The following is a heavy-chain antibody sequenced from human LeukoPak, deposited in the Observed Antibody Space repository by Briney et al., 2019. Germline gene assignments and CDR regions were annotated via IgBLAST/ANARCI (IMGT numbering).Heavy chain of an antibody. J-gene: IGHJ4*02. CDR1: GFTFSSYD. V-gene: IGHV3-13*01. CDR2: IGTAGDT. CDR3: ANPARVPAAIGASGY. Sequence: GGSLRLSCAASGFTFSSYDMHWVRQATGKGLEWVSAIGTAGDTYYPGSVKGRFTISRENAKNSLYLQMNSLRAEDTAVYYCANPARVPAAIGASGYWGQGTLVTVSS. D-gene: IGHD2-2*02.